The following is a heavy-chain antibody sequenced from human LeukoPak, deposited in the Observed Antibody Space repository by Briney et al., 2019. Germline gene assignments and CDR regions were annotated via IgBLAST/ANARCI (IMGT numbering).Heavy chain of an antibody. D-gene: IGHD3-3*01. CDR3: ARDRNGELRFLEWLLNP. Sequence: ASVKVSCKASGYTFTGYYMNWVRQAPGQGLEWTGWINPNSGGTNYAQKFQGRVTMTRDTSISTAYMEMSRLRSDDTAVYYCARDRNGELRFLEWLLNPWGQGTLVTVSS. V-gene: IGHV1-2*02. CDR1: GYTFTGYY. J-gene: IGHJ5*02. CDR2: INPNSGGT.